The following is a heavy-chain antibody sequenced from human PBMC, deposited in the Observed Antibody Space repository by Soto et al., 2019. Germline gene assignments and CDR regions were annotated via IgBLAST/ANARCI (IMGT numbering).Heavy chain of an antibody. V-gene: IGHV3-21*01. CDR3: ARDQPSIAYYFDS. J-gene: IGHJ4*02. Sequence: GGSLRLSCAASGFTFSGYSMNWVRQAPGKGLEWVSSITSSSTYIYYADSVEGRFTISRDNAKNSLYLQMNSLRAEDTAVYYCARDQPSIAYYFDSWGQGTLVTVSS. CDR1: GFTFSGYS. CDR2: ITSSSTYI. D-gene: IGHD3-3*02.